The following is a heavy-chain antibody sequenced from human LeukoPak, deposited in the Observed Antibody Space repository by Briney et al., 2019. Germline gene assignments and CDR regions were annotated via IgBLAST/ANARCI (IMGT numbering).Heavy chain of an antibody. J-gene: IGHJ4*02. CDR3: ARALNRHIGAFEY. CDR1: GFTVSSNY. V-gene: IGHV3-53*01. CDR2: LYSGGST. Sequence: PGGSLRLSCAASGFTVSSNYMSWVRQAPGKGLEWVSLLYSGGSTYYADSVKGRFTITRDNSKNTLYLHMNSLRVEDTATYFCARALNRHIGAFEYWGQGALVIVSS.